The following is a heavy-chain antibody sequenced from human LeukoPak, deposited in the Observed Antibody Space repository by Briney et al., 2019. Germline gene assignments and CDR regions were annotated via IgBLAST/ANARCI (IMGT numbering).Heavy chain of an antibody. CDR1: GGPISSGGYY. CDR3: ASWYDTLDGRFDP. D-gene: IGHD3-9*01. CDR2: IYYSGST. J-gene: IGHJ5*02. V-gene: IGHV4-31*03. Sequence: PSETLSLTCTVSGGPISSGGYYWSWIRQHPGKGLEWIGYIYYSGSTYYNPSLKSRVTISVDTSKNQFSLKLSSVTAADTAVYYCASWYDTLDGRFDPWGQGTLVTVSS.